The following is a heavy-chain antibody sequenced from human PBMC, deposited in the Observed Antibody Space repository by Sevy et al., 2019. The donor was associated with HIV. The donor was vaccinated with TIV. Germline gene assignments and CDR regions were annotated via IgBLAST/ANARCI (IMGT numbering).Heavy chain of an antibody. Sequence: SETLSLTCTVSGGSISDCYWTWIRQPAGKGLEWLGRIYISGSTEYNPSLKSRVSMSLDTSKNTFSLKLTSMTAADTAVYYCARGPQSCNSVSCYSALSWGQGILVTVSS. CDR1: GGSISDCY. D-gene: IGHD2-15*01. CDR3: ARGPQSCNSVSCYSALS. V-gene: IGHV4-4*07. CDR2: IYISGST. J-gene: IGHJ4*02.